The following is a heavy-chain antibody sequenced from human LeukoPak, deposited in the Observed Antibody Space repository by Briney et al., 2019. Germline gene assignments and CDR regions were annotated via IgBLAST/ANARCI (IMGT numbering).Heavy chain of an antibody. J-gene: IGHJ4*02. V-gene: IGHV3-23*01. Sequence: GGSLRLSCAASGFTFSSYGMHWVRQAPGKGLEWVSAISGSGGSTYYADSVKGRFTISRDNSKNTLYLQMNSLRAEDTAVYYCAKGTLWFGELLGYYFDYWGQGTLVTVSS. CDR1: GFTFSSYG. CDR3: AKGTLWFGELLGYYFDY. CDR2: ISGSGGST. D-gene: IGHD3-10*01.